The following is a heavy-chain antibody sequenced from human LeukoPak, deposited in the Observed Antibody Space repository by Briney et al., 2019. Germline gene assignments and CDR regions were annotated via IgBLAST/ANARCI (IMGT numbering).Heavy chain of an antibody. D-gene: IGHD5-18*01. CDR1: VYSFAVEW. CDR2: IYPDYSDT. V-gene: IGHV5-51*01. Sequence: GESLKIPCLCSVYSFAVEWTTGARQMPGKGPEWMGIIYPDYSDTRYSPSFQGQVTISADKCSRTDYLQWQMMTVSDAGAYDYACQLRLWQNWFDPWGQGTLVTVSS. J-gene: IGHJ5*02. CDR3: ACQLRLWQNWFDP.